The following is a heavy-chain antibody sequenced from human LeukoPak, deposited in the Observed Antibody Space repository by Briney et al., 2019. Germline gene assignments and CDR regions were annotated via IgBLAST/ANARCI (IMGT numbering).Heavy chain of an antibody. CDR2: IYYSGST. Sequence: SETLSLTCTVSGGSISSGDYYWSWIRQPPGKGLEWIGYIYYSGSTYYNPSLKSRVTISVDTSKNQFSLKLSSVTAADTAVYYCARHTNEWLARGIDYWGQGTLVTVSS. CDR3: ARHTNEWLARGIDY. J-gene: IGHJ4*02. D-gene: IGHD6-19*01. V-gene: IGHV4-30-4*08. CDR1: GGSISSGDYY.